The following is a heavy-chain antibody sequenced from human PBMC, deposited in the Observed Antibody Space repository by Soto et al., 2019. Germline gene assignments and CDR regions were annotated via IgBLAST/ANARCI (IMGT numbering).Heavy chain of an antibody. J-gene: IGHJ5*02. Sequence: ASVKVSCKASENTFIGYDLHWVRQAPGQPLEWLGWISLYSDGTNYAQKFQGRVSMTTDTSTTTAYMELRSLRSDDTAVYYCARVVPGAEAWFGPWGQGTLVTVSS. V-gene: IGHV1-18*04. CDR2: ISLYSDGT. D-gene: IGHD2-2*01. CDR1: ENTFIGYD. CDR3: ARVVPGAEAWFGP.